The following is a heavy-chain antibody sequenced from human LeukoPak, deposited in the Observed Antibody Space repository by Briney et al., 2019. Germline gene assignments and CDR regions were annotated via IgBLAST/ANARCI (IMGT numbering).Heavy chain of an antibody. Sequence: SETLSLTCTVSGGSITSHYWSWIRQPPGRGLEWIGYIYYSGSTNYNPSLKSRVTISVDTSKNQFSLKLSSVTAADTAVYYCARFGIAAAVDYWGQGTLVTVSS. CDR2: IYYSGST. CDR3: ARFGIAAAVDY. V-gene: IGHV4-59*11. J-gene: IGHJ4*02. CDR1: GGSITSHY. D-gene: IGHD6-13*01.